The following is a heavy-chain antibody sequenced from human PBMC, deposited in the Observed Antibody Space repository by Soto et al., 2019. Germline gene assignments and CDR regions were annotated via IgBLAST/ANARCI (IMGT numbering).Heavy chain of an antibody. D-gene: IGHD2-2*01. CDR1: GYTFTSYY. J-gene: IGHJ6*02. V-gene: IGHV1-46*01. CDR2: INPSGGST. Sequence: ASVKVSCKASGYTFTSYYMHWVRQAPGQGLEWMGIINPSGGSTSYAQNSQRRVTMTRDTWTRTVSMEQISLRSEDTAVYDCSRGVPAADHTGYHGLDVWGQGTTVTVSS. CDR3: SRGVPAADHTGYHGLDV.